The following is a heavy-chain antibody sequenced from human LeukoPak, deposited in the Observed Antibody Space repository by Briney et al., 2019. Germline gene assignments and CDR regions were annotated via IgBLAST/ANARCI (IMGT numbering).Heavy chain of an antibody. J-gene: IGHJ6*03. CDR1: GYTFSNHA. CDR3: ARTPSLGPFAYYYYMDV. CDR2: ISANIGNT. V-gene: IGHV1-18*01. D-gene: IGHD3-16*01. Sequence: ASVKVSCKASGYTFSNHAMNWVRQAPGQGLEWMGWISANIGNTNYAQKLQGRVTMTTDTSTSTAYMELRSLRSDDTAVYYCARTPSLGPFAYYYYMDVWGKGTTVTISS.